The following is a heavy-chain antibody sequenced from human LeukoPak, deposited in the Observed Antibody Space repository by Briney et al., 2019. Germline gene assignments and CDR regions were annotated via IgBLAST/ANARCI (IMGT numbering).Heavy chain of an antibody. CDR2: INPNSGGT. CDR1: GYTFTGYY. V-gene: IGHV1-2*02. D-gene: IGHD6-19*01. CDR3: ARDLRVAGLNWFDP. J-gene: IGHJ5*02. Sequence: GASVKVSCKASGYTFTGYYMHWVRQAPGQGLEWMGWINPNSGGTNYAQKFQGRVTMTRDTSISTAYMELSRLRSDDTAVYYCARDLRVAGLNWFDPWGQGTLVTVSS.